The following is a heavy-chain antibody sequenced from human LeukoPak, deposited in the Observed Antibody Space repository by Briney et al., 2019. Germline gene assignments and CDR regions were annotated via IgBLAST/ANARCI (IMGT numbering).Heavy chain of an antibody. CDR1: GYTFTGYY. D-gene: IGHD5-18*01. J-gene: IGHJ4*02. CDR3: ARDPFEGGYSYGPVNY. Sequence: ASVKVSCKASGYTFTGYYMHWVRQAPGQGLEWMGWINPNSGGTNYAQKFQGRVTMTRDTSISTAYMELSRLRSDDTAVYYCARDPFEGGYSYGPVNYWGQGTLVTVSS. V-gene: IGHV1-2*02. CDR2: INPNSGGT.